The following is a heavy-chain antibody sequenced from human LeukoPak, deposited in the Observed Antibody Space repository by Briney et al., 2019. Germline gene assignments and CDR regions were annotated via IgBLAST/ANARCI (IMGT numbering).Heavy chain of an antibody. J-gene: IGHJ4*02. D-gene: IGHD2/OR15-2a*01. V-gene: IGHV3-7*01. CDR3: ARGVSVEYDSASRMHLDS. Sequence: GGSLRLSCAASGFTFSNYWMTWVRQAPGKGLEWVANIKNDGSEQNSANSVKGRFTISRDNAKNSVFLQMNSLRAEDTAVYYCARGVSVEYDSASRMHLDSWGQGALVSVSS. CDR2: IKNDGSEQ. CDR1: GFTFSNYW.